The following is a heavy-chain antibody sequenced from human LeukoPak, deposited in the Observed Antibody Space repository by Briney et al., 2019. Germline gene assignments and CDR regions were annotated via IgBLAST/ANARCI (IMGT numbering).Heavy chain of an antibody. CDR3: ARKALVVGGTWIIPDAFGI. CDR1: GFTFSYVY. CDR2: ISGDGANI. Sequence: GGSLRLSCAASGFTFSYVYMTWIRQAPGKGLEWVSYISGDGANIFYADSVKGRFTVSRDNAKNSLYLQMNSLRGEDTAIYYCARKALVVGGTWIIPDAFGIWGQGTLVTVSS. D-gene: IGHD3-10*01. J-gene: IGHJ3*02. V-gene: IGHV3-11*04.